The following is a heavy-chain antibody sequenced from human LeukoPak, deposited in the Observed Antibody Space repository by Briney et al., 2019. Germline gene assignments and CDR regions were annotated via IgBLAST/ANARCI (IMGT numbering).Heavy chain of an antibody. V-gene: IGHV1-2*02. CDR2: INPNSGGT. Sequence: ASVKVSCKASGYTFTSYYMHWARQAPGQGLEWMGWINPNSGGTNYAQKFQGRVTMTRDTSISTAYMELSRLRSDDTAVYYCARAGGWYTESYYFDYWGQGTLVTVSS. J-gene: IGHJ4*02. D-gene: IGHD6-19*01. CDR3: ARAGGWYTESYYFDY. CDR1: GYTFTSYY.